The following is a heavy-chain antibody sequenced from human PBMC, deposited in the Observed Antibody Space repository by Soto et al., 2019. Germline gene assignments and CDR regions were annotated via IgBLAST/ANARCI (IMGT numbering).Heavy chain of an antibody. CDR3: AKDFREDYYDSSGYYGPFDY. CDR2: ISGSGFKK. V-gene: IGHV3-23*01. CDR1: GFIFENFG. J-gene: IGHJ4*02. D-gene: IGHD3-22*01. Sequence: GGSLRLSCAASGFIFENFGMSWVRQAPGKGLEWISSISGSGFKKYYADSVKGRFTISRDNSKSTVYLQMNSLRAEDTAVYYCAKDFREDYYDSSGYYGPFDYWGQGTLVTVSS.